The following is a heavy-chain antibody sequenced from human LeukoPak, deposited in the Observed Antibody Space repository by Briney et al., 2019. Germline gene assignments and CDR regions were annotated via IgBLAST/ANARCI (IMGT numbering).Heavy chain of an antibody. V-gene: IGHV4-39*07. J-gene: IGHJ6*03. Sequence: SEALSLTCTVSGGSISSSSDYWGWIRQPPGKGLEWIGSIYYSGSTYYNPSLKSRVTISVDTSKNQFSLKLSSVTAADTAVYYCARAAGGSGSYYKLYYYYYMDVWGKGTTVTVSS. D-gene: IGHD3-10*01. CDR1: GGSISSSSDY. CDR3: ARAAGGSGSYYKLYYYYYMDV. CDR2: IYYSGST.